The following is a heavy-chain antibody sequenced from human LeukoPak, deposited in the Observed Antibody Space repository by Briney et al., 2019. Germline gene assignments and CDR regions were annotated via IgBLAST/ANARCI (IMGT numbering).Heavy chain of an antibody. D-gene: IGHD2-2*01. CDR3: AREQYQLLTPNWFDP. J-gene: IGHJ5*02. Sequence: SQTLSLTRTVSGGSISSGGYYWSWIRQHPGKGLEWIGYIYYSGSTYYNPSLKSRVTISVDTSKNQFSLKLSSVTAADTAVYYCAREQYQLLTPNWFDPWGQGTLVTVSS. CDR2: IYYSGST. CDR1: GGSISSGGYY. V-gene: IGHV4-31*03.